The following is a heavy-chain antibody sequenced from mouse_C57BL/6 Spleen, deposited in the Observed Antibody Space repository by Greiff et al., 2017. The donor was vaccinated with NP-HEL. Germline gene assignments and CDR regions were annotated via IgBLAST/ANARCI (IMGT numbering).Heavy chain of an antibody. D-gene: IGHD3-2*02. CDR1: GYSITSGYY. CDR3: AREAQATPGYYAMDY. J-gene: IGHJ4*01. CDR2: ISYDGSN. V-gene: IGHV3-6*01. Sequence: EVKLVESGPGLVKPSQSLSLTCSVTGYSITSGYYWNWIRQFPGNKLEWMGYISYDGSNNYNPSLKNRISITRDTSKNQFFLKLNSVTTEDTATYYWAREAQATPGYYAMDYWGQGTSVTVSS.